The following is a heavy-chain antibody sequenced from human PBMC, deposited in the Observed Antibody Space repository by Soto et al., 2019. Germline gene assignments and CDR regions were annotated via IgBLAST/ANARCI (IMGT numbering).Heavy chain of an antibody. CDR3: AKSGARGVYCSGGSCYVDY. CDR2: ISGSGGST. D-gene: IGHD2-15*01. CDR1: GFTFSSYA. J-gene: IGHJ4*02. Sequence: EVQLLESGGGLVQPGGSLRLSCAASGFTFSSYAMSWVRQAPGKGLEWVSAISGSGGSTYYADSVKGRFTISRDNSKNTLYLQMNSLRAEDTAVYYCAKSGARGVYCSGGSCYVDYWGQGTLVTVSS. V-gene: IGHV3-23*01.